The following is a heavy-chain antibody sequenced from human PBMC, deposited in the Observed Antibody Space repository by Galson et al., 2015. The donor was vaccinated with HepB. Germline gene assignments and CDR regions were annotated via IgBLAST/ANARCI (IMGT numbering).Heavy chain of an antibody. V-gene: IGHV3-30*04. CDR3: ARSRGHITMIVVVTLDV. J-gene: IGHJ6*02. CDR2: ISYDGSNK. CDR1: GFTFSSYA. Sequence: LRLSCAASGFTFSSYAIHWVRQAPGKGLEWVAIISYDGSNKYYADSVKGRFTISRDNSKNTLYLQMNSLRAEDTAVYYCARSRGHITMIVVVTLDVWGQGTTVTVSS. D-gene: IGHD3-22*01.